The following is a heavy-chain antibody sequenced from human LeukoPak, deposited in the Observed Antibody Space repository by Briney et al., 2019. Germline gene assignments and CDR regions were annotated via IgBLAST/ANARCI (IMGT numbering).Heavy chain of an antibody. J-gene: IGHJ3*02. V-gene: IGHV4-34*01. CDR2: INHSGST. CDR1: GGSFSGYY. CDR3: ARPAMSNIVGAADAFDI. Sequence: SETLSLTCAVYGGSFSGYYWSWTRQPPGKGLEWIGEINHSGSTNYNPSLKSRVTISVDTSKNQFSLKLSSVTAAGTAVYYCARPAMSNIVGAADAFDIWGQGTMVTVSS. D-gene: IGHD1-26*01.